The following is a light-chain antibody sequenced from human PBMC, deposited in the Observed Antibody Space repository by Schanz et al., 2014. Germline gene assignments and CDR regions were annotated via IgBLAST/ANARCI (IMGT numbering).Light chain of an antibody. CDR1: SSDVGAYNY. Sequence: QSALTQPRSVSGSPGQSVTISCTGTSSDVGAYNYVSWFQQHPGKAPKLMIYDVSKRPSGVPDRFSGSKSGNTASLTISGLRDEDEADYYCSSYTSRSTWVFGGGTKLTVL. CDR3: SSYTSRSTWV. V-gene: IGLV2-11*01. J-gene: IGLJ3*02. CDR2: DVS.